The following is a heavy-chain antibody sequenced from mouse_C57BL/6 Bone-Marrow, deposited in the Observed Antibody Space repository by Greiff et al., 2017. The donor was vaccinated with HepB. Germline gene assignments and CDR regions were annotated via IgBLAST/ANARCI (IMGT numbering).Heavy chain of an antibody. J-gene: IGHJ3*01. CDR2: ISDGGSYT. D-gene: IGHD1-1*01. CDR3: ARDRDYGGFAY. CDR1: GFTFSSYA. V-gene: IGHV5-4*01. Sequence: EVQRVESGGGLVKPGGSLKLSCAASGFTFSSYAMSWVRQTPEKRLEWVATISDGGSYTYYPDNVKGRFTISRDNAKNNLYLQMSHLKSEDAAMYYCARDRDYGGFAYWGQGTLVTVSA.